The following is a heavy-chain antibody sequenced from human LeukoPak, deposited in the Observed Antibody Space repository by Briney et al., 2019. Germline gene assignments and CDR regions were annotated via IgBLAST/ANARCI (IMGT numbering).Heavy chain of an antibody. D-gene: IGHD2-21*02. CDR3: AKKTSYCGGDCYPYYFDH. CDR2: ISGSGGST. Sequence: GGSLRLSCAASGFAFGSYTMGWVRQAPGKGPEWVSAISGSGGSTYYADSVKGRFTISRDNSRNTLYPQMNSLRAGDTAVYYCAKKTSYCGGDCYPYYFDHWGQGTLVTVSS. V-gene: IGHV3-23*01. J-gene: IGHJ4*02. CDR1: GFAFGSYT.